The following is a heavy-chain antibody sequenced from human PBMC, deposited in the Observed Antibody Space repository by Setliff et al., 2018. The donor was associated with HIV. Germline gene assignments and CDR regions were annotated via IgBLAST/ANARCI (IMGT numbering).Heavy chain of an antibody. CDR3: TKDQGYTSGWYRAY. CDR1: GFTFSSYA. V-gene: IGHV3-23*01. CDR2: IGGSGDTT. J-gene: IGHJ4*02. D-gene: IGHD6-19*01. Sequence: PGGSLRLSCAASGFTFSSYAMSWVRQDTGKGPEWVSVIGGSGDTTYYADSVKGRFTISRDNSKNTLYLQMNSLRAEDTAVYYCTKDQGYTSGWYRAYWGQGTLVTVSS.